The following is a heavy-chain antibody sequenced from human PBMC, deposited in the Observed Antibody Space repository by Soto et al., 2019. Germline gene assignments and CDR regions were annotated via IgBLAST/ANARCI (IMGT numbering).Heavy chain of an antibody. V-gene: IGHV1-18*01. CDR3: ARDEYIWGSYRYTGFDY. CDR2: ISAYNGNT. D-gene: IGHD3-16*02. Sequence: ASVKVSCKASGYTFTSYDINWVRQAPGQGLEWMGWISAYNGNTNYAQKLQGRVTMTTDTSTSTAYMELRSLRSDDTAVYYCARDEYIWGSYRYTGFDYWGQGTLVTVSS. J-gene: IGHJ4*02. CDR1: GYTFTSYD.